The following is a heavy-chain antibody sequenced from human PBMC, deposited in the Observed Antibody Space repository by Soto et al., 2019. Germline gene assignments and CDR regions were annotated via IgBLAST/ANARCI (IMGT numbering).Heavy chain of an antibody. D-gene: IGHD6-19*01. CDR1: GYSFTYYG. CDR2: ISAYNGNT. Sequence: GASVKVSCKASGYSFTYYGITWVRQAPGQGFEWMGWISAYNGNTNYAQKFQGRVTLTTDASTSTAYLELRSLRSDDTAVYYCARDRGVAPPVAGNTHYYYYMDVWGKGTTVTVSS. V-gene: IGHV1-18*01. CDR3: ARDRGVAPPVAGNTHYYYYMDV. J-gene: IGHJ6*03.